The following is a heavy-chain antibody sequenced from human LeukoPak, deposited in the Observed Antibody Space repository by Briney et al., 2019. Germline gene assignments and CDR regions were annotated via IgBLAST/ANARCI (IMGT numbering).Heavy chain of an antibody. CDR2: IYYSGST. CDR3: ARHEYSSSWSFSDY. V-gene: IGHV4-59*08. CDR1: GGSIISYY. Sequence: SETLSLTCTVSGGSIISYYWSWIRQPPGKGLEWIGYIYYSGSTKYNPSLESRVTISVDTSKNQFSLKLSSVTAADTAVYYCARHEYSSSWSFSDYLGQGTLVTVSS. J-gene: IGHJ4*02. D-gene: IGHD6-13*01.